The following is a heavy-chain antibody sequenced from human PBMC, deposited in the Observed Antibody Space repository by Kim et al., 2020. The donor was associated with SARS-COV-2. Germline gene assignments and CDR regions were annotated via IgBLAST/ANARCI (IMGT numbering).Heavy chain of an antibody. CDR3: ARDTRGQKAYDI. CDR1: GDSVSSNSAA. J-gene: IGHJ3*02. Sequence: SQTLSLTCAISGDSVSSNSAAWNWIRQSPSRGLEWLGMTYYRSKWYNDYAGSVKSRITNNADTSKNQFSLQLNSVSPEDTAVYYCARDTRGQKAYDIWGQGTMVTVSS. CDR2: TYYRSKWYN. V-gene: IGHV6-1*01.